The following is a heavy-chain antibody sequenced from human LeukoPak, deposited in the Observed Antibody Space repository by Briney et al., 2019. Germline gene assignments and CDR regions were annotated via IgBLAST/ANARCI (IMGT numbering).Heavy chain of an antibody. V-gene: IGHV3-48*02. CDR2: ISSSSTI. J-gene: IGHJ6*02. Sequence: GGSLRLSCAASGFTFSSYSMNWVRQAPGKGLEWVSYISSSSTIYYADSVKGRFTISRDNAKNSLYLQMNSLRDEDTAVYYCARDSGLTPGYCSGGSCYPEYYYYGMDVWGQGTTVTVSS. CDR1: GFTFSSYS. CDR3: ARDSGLTPGYCSGGSCYPEYYYYGMDV. D-gene: IGHD2-15*01.